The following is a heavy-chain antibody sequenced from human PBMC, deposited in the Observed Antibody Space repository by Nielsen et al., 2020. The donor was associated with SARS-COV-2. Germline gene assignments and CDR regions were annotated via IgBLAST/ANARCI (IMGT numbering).Heavy chain of an antibody. CDR3: ARVSGGQLVFDY. Sequence: SETLSLTCTVSGGSISSSSYYWGWIRQPPGKGLEWIGTIYYSGSTYYNPSLKSRVTISVDTSKNQFSLKVRSVTAADTAVYYCARVSGGQLVFDYWGQGTLVTVSS. CDR2: IYYSGST. J-gene: IGHJ4*02. V-gene: IGHV4-39*01. D-gene: IGHD6-6*01. CDR1: GGSISSSSYY.